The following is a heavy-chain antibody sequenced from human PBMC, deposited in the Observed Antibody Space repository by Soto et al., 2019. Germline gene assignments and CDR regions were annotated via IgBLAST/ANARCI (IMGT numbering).Heavy chain of an antibody. CDR1: GFTFSSYS. CDR2: ISSSSSSI. J-gene: IGHJ4*02. Sequence: GGSLRLSCAASGFTFSSYSLNWVRQAPGRGLEWVSYISSSSSSIYYADSVKGRFTISRDNAKNSLYLQMNSLRDEDTAVYYCVRGDSSGWDFDYWGQGTLVTAPQ. D-gene: IGHD6-19*01. V-gene: IGHV3-48*02. CDR3: VRGDSSGWDFDY.